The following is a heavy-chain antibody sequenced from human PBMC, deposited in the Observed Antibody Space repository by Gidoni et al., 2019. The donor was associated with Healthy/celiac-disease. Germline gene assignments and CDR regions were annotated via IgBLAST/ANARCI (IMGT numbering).Heavy chain of an antibody. Sequence: QVQLVQSGAEVKKPGSSVKVSCKASGGTFSSYAISWVRQAPGQGLEWMGGIIPIFGTANYAQKFQGRVTITADESTSTAYMELSSLRSEDTAVYYCARPTSPVVVAATRAAFDIWGQGTMVTVSS. J-gene: IGHJ3*02. V-gene: IGHV1-69*01. D-gene: IGHD2-15*01. CDR2: IIPIFGTA. CDR3: ARPTSPVVVAATRAAFDI. CDR1: GGTFSSYA.